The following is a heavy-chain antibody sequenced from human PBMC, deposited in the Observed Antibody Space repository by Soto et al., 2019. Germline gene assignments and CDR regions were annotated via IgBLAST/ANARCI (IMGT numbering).Heavy chain of an antibody. CDR3: ARSSTCANYFDY. Sequence: QVQLQESGQVLVKPSQTLSLTCNVSGGSISSGGYYWSWIRQHPGKGLEWIGYSEYSGMTYYNPSLKSRVTISVDTSKNQLSLKLSSVTAADTAVYDCARSSTCANYFDYWGQGTLVTVSS. V-gene: IGHV4-31*03. D-gene: IGHD2-2*01. J-gene: IGHJ4*02. CDR1: GGSISSGGYY. CDR2: SEYSGMT.